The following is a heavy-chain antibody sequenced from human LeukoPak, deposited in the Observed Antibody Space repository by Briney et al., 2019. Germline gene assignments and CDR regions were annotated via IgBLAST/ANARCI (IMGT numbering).Heavy chain of an antibody. V-gene: IGHV3-48*01. CDR3: ARDSIPDRLVYGDYEFYFDF. Sequence: GALRLSCAASGFIFANEPMNWVRQTPGKGLEWVAHIRSDTKTIVYADSVKGRFTISRDNARDSLSLQMNSLRVEDTAVYYCARDSIPDRLVYGDYEFYFDFWGQGTLVTVSS. J-gene: IGHJ4*02. D-gene: IGHD4-17*01. CDR2: IRSDTKTI. CDR1: GFIFANEP.